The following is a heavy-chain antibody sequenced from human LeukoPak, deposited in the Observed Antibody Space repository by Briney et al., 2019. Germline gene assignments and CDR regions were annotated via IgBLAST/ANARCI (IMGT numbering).Heavy chain of an antibody. V-gene: IGHV3-21*04. CDR2: ISSSSSYI. Sequence: GGSLRLSCAASGFTFSSYSMNWVRQAPGKGLEWVSSISSSSSYIYYADSVKGRFTISRDNSKNTLYLQMNSLRAEDTAVYYCAKDGFPYPFDPWGQGTLVTVSS. CDR1: GFTFSSYS. CDR3: AKDGFPYPFDP. J-gene: IGHJ5*02.